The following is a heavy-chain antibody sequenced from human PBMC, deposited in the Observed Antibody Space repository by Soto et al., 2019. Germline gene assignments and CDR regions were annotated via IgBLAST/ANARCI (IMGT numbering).Heavy chain of an antibody. V-gene: IGHV3-21*01. CDR2: ISSSSSYI. CDR3: ARAPAYCGGDCYHFDY. CDR1: GFTFSSYS. D-gene: IGHD2-21*02. Sequence: PGGSLRLSCAASGFTFSSYSMNWVRQAPGKGLEWVSPISSSSSYIYYADSVKGRFTISRDNAKNPLYLQMNSLRAEDTAVYYCARAPAYCGGDCYHFDYWGQGTLVTVSS. J-gene: IGHJ4*02.